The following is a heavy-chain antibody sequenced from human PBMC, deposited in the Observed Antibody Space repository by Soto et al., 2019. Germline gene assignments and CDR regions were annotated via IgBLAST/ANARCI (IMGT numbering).Heavy chain of an antibody. CDR2: ISGSGGST. CDR1: GFTFSDYW. D-gene: IGHD4-4*01. Sequence: GGSLRLSCAASGFTFSDYWMHWVRQAPGKGLEWVSAISGSGGSTYYADSVKGRFTIPRDNSKNTLYLQMNSLRAEDTAVYYCAKDLPDYSNYAPNYWGQGTLVTVSS. CDR3: AKDLPDYSNYAPNY. V-gene: IGHV3-23*01. J-gene: IGHJ4*02.